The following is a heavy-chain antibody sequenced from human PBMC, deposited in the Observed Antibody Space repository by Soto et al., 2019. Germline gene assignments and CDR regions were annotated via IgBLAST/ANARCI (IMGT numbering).Heavy chain of an antibody. Sequence: PSETLSLTCTVSGGSISSGGYYWSWIRQHPGKGLEWIGYIYYSGSTYYNPSLKSRVTISVDTSKNQFSLKLSSVTAADTAVYYCARDAIAAQTDDYHGMDVWGQGTTVTVSS. CDR1: GGSISSGGYY. CDR3: ARDAIAAQTDDYHGMDV. V-gene: IGHV4-31*03. CDR2: IYYSGST. J-gene: IGHJ6*02. D-gene: IGHD6-6*01.